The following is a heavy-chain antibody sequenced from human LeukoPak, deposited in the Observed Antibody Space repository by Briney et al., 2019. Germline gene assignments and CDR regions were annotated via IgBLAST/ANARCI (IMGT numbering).Heavy chain of an antibody. V-gene: IGHV5-51*01. CDR3: ARKYSRSSSLVDY. D-gene: IGHD6-6*01. J-gene: IGHJ4*02. CDR2: IYPGDSDT. Sequence: GASLKISCKGSGYSFTTYWIGWVRQMPAKGLEWMGIIYPGDSDTRYSPSFQGQVTISVDQSISTAYLQWSGLKASDTAMYYCARKYSRSSSLVDYWGQGTLVTVSS. CDR1: GYSFTTYW.